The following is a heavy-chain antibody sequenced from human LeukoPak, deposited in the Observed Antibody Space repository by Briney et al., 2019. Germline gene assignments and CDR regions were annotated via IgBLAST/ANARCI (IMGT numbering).Heavy chain of an antibody. CDR1: GFTFSSYG. Sequence: GGSLRLSCAASGFTFSSYGMHWVRQPPGKGLEWVAAISYDGSNKYYADSVKGRFTISRDNSKNTLYLQMNSLRAEDTAVYYCAKDKAGFLDYWGQGTLVTVSS. CDR3: AKDKAGFLDY. V-gene: IGHV3-30*18. CDR2: ISYDGSNK. J-gene: IGHJ4*02. D-gene: IGHD6-25*01.